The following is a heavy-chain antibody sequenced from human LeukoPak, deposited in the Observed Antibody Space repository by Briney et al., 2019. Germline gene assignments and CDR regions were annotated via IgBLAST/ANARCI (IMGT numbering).Heavy chain of an antibody. CDR2: IYRSGRT. V-gene: IGHV4-38-2*02. Sequence: PSETLSLTCTVSGYSISSGYYWGWIRQPPGKGLEWIGSIYRSGRTYYNPSLESRVTISVDTSKNQFSLKLSSVTAADTAVYYCAITMVRGVIGWFDPWGQGTLVTVSS. CDR1: GYSISSGYY. J-gene: IGHJ5*02. CDR3: AITMVRGVIGWFDP. D-gene: IGHD3-10*01.